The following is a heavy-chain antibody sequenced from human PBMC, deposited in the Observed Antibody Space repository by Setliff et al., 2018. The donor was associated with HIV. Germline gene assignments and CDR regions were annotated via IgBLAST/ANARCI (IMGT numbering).Heavy chain of an antibody. CDR3: ARGDYYDSSGYEGLDS. V-gene: IGHV4-34*01. Sequence: SETLFLTCAVYGGSFSGYYWSWIRQSPGKGLEWIGEVSYSGNTNYNPSLKSRLNISVDKSKNQFSLKVSSVTAADTAVYYCARGDYYDSSGYEGLDSWGQGTLVTVSS. D-gene: IGHD3-22*01. CDR2: VSYSGNT. J-gene: IGHJ4*02. CDR1: GGSFSGYY.